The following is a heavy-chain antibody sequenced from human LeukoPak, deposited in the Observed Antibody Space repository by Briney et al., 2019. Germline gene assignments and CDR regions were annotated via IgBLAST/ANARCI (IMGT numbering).Heavy chain of an antibody. D-gene: IGHD2-21*02. CDR2: ISGGGDIT. V-gene: IGHV3-23*01. Sequence: GGSLRLSCAASGFAFNSQTMSWVRQTPGKGLEWVSAISGGGDITYYADSVTGRFTISRDNSKDTLFLQMHSLRPGDTAVYYCVREDTPATANYWGQGTLVTISS. CDR3: VREDTPATANY. CDR1: GFAFNSQT. J-gene: IGHJ4*02.